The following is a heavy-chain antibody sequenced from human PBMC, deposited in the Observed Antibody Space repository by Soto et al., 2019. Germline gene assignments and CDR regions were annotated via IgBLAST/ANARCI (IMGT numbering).Heavy chain of an antibody. CDR1: GFTFSSYA. CDR2: IWFDGGST. D-gene: IGHD6-13*01. Sequence: GGSLRLSCAASGFTFSSYAMHWVRQAPGKGLEWVTVIWFDGGSTYYADSVKGRFTISRDNSKNSLYLQMNSLRTEDTALYYCAKDYGSSSWYHYFDYWGQGTLVTVSS. V-gene: IGHV3-43*02. CDR3: AKDYGSSSWYHYFDY. J-gene: IGHJ4*02.